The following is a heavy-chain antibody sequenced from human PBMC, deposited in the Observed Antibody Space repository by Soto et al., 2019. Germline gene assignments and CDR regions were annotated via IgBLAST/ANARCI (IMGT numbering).Heavy chain of an antibody. CDR2: IYYSGST. J-gene: IGHJ6*02. CDR3: AVLYDFWSGYGFVNYYGMDV. Sequence: SETLSLTCTVSCGSISSSSYNWRWIRQPPGKGLEWIGGIYYSGSTCYNPSRKSRVTICVDTSKNQFSLKLSSVTAADTAVYYCAVLYDFWSGYGFVNYYGMDVWGQGTTVTVSS. V-gene: IGHV4-39*01. CDR1: CGSISSSSYN. D-gene: IGHD3-3*01.